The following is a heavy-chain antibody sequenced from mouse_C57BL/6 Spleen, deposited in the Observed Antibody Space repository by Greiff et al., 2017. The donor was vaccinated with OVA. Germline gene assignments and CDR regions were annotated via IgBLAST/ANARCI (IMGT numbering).Heavy chain of an antibody. Sequence: VKLQQSGPELVKPGASVKISCKASGYAFSSSWMNWVKQRPGKGLEWIGRIYPGDGDTNYNGKFKGKATLTADKSSSTAYMQLSSLTSEDSAVYFCARESDGYYHYAMDYWGQGTSVTVSS. CDR3: ARESDGYYHYAMDY. CDR2: IYPGDGDT. J-gene: IGHJ4*01. V-gene: IGHV1-82*01. CDR1: GYAFSSSW. D-gene: IGHD2-3*01.